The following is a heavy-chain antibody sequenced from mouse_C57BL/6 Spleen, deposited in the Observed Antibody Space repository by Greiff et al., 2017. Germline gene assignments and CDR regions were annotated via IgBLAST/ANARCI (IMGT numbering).Heavy chain of an antibody. CDR2: FHPYNDDT. J-gene: IGHJ4*01. CDR1: GYTFTTYP. CDR3: ARGYYYGSSPYYAMDY. Sequence: QVQLQQSGAELVKPGASVKMSCKASGYTFTTYPIEWMKQNHGKSLEWIGNFHPYNDDTKYNEKFKGKATLTVEKSSSTVYLELSRLTSDDSAVYYCARGYYYGSSPYYAMDYWGQGTSGTVSS. V-gene: IGHV1-47*01. D-gene: IGHD1-1*01.